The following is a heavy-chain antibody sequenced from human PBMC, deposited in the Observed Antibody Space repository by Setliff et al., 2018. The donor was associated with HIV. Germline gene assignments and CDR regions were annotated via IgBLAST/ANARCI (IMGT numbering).Heavy chain of an antibody. J-gene: IGHJ6*03. CDR2: ISAYSGNT. CDR1: GYTFTSYG. CDR3: VRGVQSPPHYSYHYMDV. Sequence: ASVKVSCKASGYTFTSYGISWVRQAPGQGLEWMGWISAYSGNTNYAQKLQGRVTMTTDTSTSTAYMELRSLRSDDTAMYYCVRGVQSPPHYSYHYMDVWGEGTMVTVSS. V-gene: IGHV1-18*01. D-gene: IGHD3-3*01.